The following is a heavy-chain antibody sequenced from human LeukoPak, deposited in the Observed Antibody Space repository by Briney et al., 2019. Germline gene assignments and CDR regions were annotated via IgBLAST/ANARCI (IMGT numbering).Heavy chain of an antibody. CDR2: INPNSGGT. J-gene: IGHJ4*02. CDR1: GYTFTGYY. V-gene: IGHV1-2*02. CDR3: ARDMWYSSSSSSISPRLDY. Sequence: ASVKVSCKASGYTFTGYYMHWVRQAPGQGLEWMGWINPNSGGTNYAQKFQGRVTMTRDTSISTAYMELSRLRSDDTAVYYCARDMWYSSSSSSISPRLDYRGQGTLVTVSS. D-gene: IGHD6-6*01.